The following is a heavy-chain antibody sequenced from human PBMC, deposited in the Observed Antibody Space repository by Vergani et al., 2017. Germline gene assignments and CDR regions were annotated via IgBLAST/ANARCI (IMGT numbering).Heavy chain of an antibody. V-gene: IGHV4-61*05. CDR2: IYYSGST. CDR1: GFSVSPSGVG. Sequence: ESGPTLVKSTQTPTLTFTVSGFSVSPSGVGVASIRQPPGKGLEWIGYIYYSGSTNYNPSLKSRVTISVDTSKNQFSLKLTSVTAADTAVYYCATGAGPFDIWGQGTLVTVSS. D-gene: IGHD7-27*01. CDR3: ATGAGPFDI. J-gene: IGHJ4*02.